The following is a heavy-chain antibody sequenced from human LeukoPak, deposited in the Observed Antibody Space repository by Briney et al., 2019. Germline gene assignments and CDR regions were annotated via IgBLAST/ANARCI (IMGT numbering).Heavy chain of an antibody. CDR1: GLTFSNYA. Sequence: PGGSLRLSCAASGLTFSNYAMTWVRRAPGKGLECVSIISGTGDSTYYADSVKGRFPISRDNSKNTVFLQMNSLRVGDTAAYYCAKGHSDYGTGFDQWGQGTLVTVSS. J-gene: IGHJ4*02. D-gene: IGHD4-17*01. CDR3: AKGHSDYGTGFDQ. V-gene: IGHV3-23*01. CDR2: ISGTGDST.